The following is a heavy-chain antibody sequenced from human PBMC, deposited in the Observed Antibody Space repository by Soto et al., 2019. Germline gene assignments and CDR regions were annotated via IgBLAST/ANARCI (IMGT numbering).Heavy chain of an antibody. Sequence: QVQLQESGPGLVKPSQTLSLTCTVSGGSISSGGYYWSWIRQHPGTGLEWIGYIYYSGSTYYNPSRKSRVTISIDTSKNHFSLKLSSVTAADTAVYYCAKVGYCNSTSCYGADAFDIWGQGTMVTVSS. D-gene: IGHD2-2*01. CDR3: AKVGYCNSTSCYGADAFDI. V-gene: IGHV4-31*03. J-gene: IGHJ3*02. CDR1: GGSISSGGYY. CDR2: IYYSGST.